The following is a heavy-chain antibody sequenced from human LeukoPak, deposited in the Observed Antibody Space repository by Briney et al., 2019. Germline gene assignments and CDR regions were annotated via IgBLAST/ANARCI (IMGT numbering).Heavy chain of an antibody. CDR2: ISSSGSTI. D-gene: IGHD3-3*01. Sequence: GGSLRLSCAASGFTFSDYYMSWIRLAPGKGLEWVSYISSSGSTIYYADSVKGRFTISRDNAKNSLYLQMNSLRADDTAVYYCARDPITIFGVIDYWGQGTLVTVSS. J-gene: IGHJ4*02. CDR3: ARDPITIFGVIDY. V-gene: IGHV3-11*01. CDR1: GFTFSDYY.